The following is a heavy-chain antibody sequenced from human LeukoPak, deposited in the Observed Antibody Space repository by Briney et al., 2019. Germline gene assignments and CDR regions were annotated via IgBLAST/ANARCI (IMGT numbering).Heavy chain of an antibody. CDR1: GDSVSSNTAA. V-gene: IGHV6-1*01. CDR3: ARYQATAVDY. J-gene: IGHJ4*02. CDR2: TYYRSKWYN. Sequence: SQTLSPTCVISGDSVSSNTAAWNWIRQSPSRGLEWLGRTYYRSKWYNDYAVSVKSRITINPDTSKNQFSLQLDSVTPEDTAVYYCARYQATAVDYWGQGTLVTVSS. D-gene: IGHD1-1*01.